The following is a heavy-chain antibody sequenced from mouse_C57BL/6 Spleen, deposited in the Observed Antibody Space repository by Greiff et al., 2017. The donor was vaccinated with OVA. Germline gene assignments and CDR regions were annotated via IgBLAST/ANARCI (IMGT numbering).Heavy chain of an antibody. Sequence: LMESGAELVRPGSSVKLSCKDSYFAFMASAMHWVKQRPGHGLEWIGSFTMYSDATEYSENFKGKATLTANTSSSTAYMELSSLTSEDAAVYDCAVTGEGAMDDWGQGTSVTVSS. J-gene: IGHJ4*01. CDR1: YFAFMASA. CDR3: AVTGEGAMDD. V-gene: IGHV1-49*01. D-gene: IGHD2-12*01. CDR2: FTMYSDAT.